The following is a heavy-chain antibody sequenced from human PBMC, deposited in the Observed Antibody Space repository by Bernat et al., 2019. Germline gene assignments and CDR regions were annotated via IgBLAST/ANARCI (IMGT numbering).Heavy chain of an antibody. D-gene: IGHD6-13*01. CDR2: IIPIFGTA. Sequence: QVQLVQSGAEVKKPGSSVKVSCKASGGTFSSYAISWVRQAPGQGLEWMGGIIPIFGTANYAQEFQGRGTITADESTSTAYMELSSLRSEDTAVDDCAGDRDSGSGYGWFDPWGQGTLVTVSS. J-gene: IGHJ5*02. CDR1: GGTFSSYA. V-gene: IGHV1-69*01. CDR3: AGDRDSGSGYGWFDP.